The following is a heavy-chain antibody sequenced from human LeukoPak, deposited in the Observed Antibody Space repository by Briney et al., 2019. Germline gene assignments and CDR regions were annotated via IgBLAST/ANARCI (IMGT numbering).Heavy chain of an antibody. CDR2: ISTNSAFI. Sequence: GGSLRLSCTASGFTFINYSMNWVRQAPGKGLEWVSSISTNSAFIYYADSVKGRFTISRDNAKNSLYLQMNSLRAEDTAVYYCARVGGDSSGYYYSVYWYFDLWGRGTLVTVSS. CDR1: GFTFINYS. V-gene: IGHV3-21*01. D-gene: IGHD3-22*01. J-gene: IGHJ2*01. CDR3: ARVGGDSSGYYYSVYWYFDL.